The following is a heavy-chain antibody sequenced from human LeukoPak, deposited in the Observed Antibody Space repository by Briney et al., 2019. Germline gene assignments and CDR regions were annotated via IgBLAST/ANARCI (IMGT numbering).Heavy chain of an antibody. CDR3: ASAVNSGTVDY. Sequence: SETLSLTCTASGVSISNYSWSWIRQPPGKGLEWIGYIYYSGSPNYNPAPKSRVTTTADTSKNQFPLKLSTVPSADTAALYYASAVNSGTVDYWSQGSLVTVSS. CDR1: GVSISNYS. J-gene: IGHJ4*02. V-gene: IGHV4-59*01. CDR2: IYYSGSP. D-gene: IGHD3-10*01.